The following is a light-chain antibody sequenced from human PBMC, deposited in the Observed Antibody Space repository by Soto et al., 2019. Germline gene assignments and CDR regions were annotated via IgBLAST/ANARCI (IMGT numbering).Light chain of an antibody. V-gene: IGLV1-51*01. Sequence: QAVVTQPPSVSAAPGQTVTISCSGSSSNIGNNYVSWYQHLPGTAPKLLIYDNNKRPSGIPDRFSGSKSGTSATLGITGLQTGDEADYYCGTWDSSLSAVVFGGGTKLTVL. CDR2: DNN. CDR3: GTWDSSLSAVV. CDR1: SSNIGNNY. J-gene: IGLJ2*01.